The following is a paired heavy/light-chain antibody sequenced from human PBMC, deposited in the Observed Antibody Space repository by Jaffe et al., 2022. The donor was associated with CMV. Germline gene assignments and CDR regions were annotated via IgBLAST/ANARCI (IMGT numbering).Heavy chain of an antibody. CDR3: AMRKSYYDFWSGYYPLFDY. Sequence: QLQLQESGPGLVKPSETLSLTCTVSGGSISSSSYYWGWIRQPPGKGLEWIGSIYYSGSTYYNPSLKSRVTISVDTSKNQFSLKLSSVTAADTAVYYCAMRKSYYDFWSGYYPLFDYWGQGTLVTVSS. J-gene: IGHJ4*02. V-gene: IGHV4-39*01. CDR1: GGSISSSSYY. D-gene: IGHD3-3*01. CDR2: IYYSGST.
Light chain of an antibody. Sequence: EIVLTQSPGTLSLSPGERATLSCRASQSVSSSYLAWYQQKPGQAPRLLIYGASSRATGIPDRFSGSGSGTDFTLTISRLEPEDFAVYYCQQYGSSQGTFGQGTKVEIK. CDR2: GAS. V-gene: IGKV3-20*01. J-gene: IGKJ1*01. CDR1: QSVSSSY. CDR3: QQYGSSQGT.